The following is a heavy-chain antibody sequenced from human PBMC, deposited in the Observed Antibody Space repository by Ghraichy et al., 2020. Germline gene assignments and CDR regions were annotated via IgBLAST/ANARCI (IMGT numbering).Heavy chain of an antibody. J-gene: IGHJ6*02. D-gene: IGHD7-27*01. Sequence: GGSLRLSCAASGFTFSSYWMSWVRQAPGKGLEWVANIKQDGSEKYYVDSVKGRFTISRDNAKNSLYLQMNSLRAEDTAVYYCARDKGNPLGNYYYYGMDVWGQGTTVTVSS. CDR2: IKQDGSEK. CDR3: ARDKGNPLGNYYYYGMDV. CDR1: GFTFSSYW. V-gene: IGHV3-7*03.